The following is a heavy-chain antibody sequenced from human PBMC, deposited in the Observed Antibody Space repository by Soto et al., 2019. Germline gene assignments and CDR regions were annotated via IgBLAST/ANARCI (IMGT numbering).Heavy chain of an antibody. J-gene: IGHJ4*02. CDR2: ISGSGGST. CDR3: AKEGMAPPWYYFDY. CDR1: EFTCSSYA. V-gene: IGHV3-23*01. D-gene: IGHD2-8*02. Sequence: GGSLRLSCAAAEFTCSSYAMSRVRQAPGKGLEWVSAISGSGGSTYYADSVKGRFTISRDNSKSTLYLQMNSLRAEDTAVYYCAKEGMAPPWYYFDYWGQGTLVTVSS.